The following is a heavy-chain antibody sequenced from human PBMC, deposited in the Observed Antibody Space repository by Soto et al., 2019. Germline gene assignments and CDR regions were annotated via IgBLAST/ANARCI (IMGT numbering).Heavy chain of an antibody. D-gene: IGHD1-20*01. CDR1: GYTLTELS. Sequence: ASVKVSCKVSGYTLTELSMHWVRQAPGKGLEWMGGFDPEDGETIYAQKFQGRVTMTEDTSTDTAYMELGSLRSEDTAVYYFSTAGIYAADALGFCHHWGQGTLVTVSS. J-gene: IGHJ1*01. CDR3: STAGIYAADALGFCHH. CDR2: FDPEDGET. V-gene: IGHV1-24*01.